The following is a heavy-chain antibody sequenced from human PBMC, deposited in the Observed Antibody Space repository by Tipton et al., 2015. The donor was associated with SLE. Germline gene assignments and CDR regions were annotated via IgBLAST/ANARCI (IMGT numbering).Heavy chain of an antibody. CDR1: GFTFSSYG. J-gene: IGHJ4*02. CDR2: IKSNTAGGTT. D-gene: IGHD3-10*01. CDR3: TTGLGGNNY. V-gene: IGHV3-15*06. Sequence: GSLRLSCAASGFTFSSYGMTWVRQAPGKGPEWVGRIKSNTAGGTTSYAAPVKGRFTISRDDSKNTLYMQMNSLKTEDTAVYYCTTGLGGNNYWGRGTLVTVSS.